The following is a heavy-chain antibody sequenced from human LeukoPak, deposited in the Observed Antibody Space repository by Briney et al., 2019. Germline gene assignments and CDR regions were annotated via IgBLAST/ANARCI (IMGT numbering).Heavy chain of an antibody. CDR2: LSRDGSDK. D-gene: IGHD2-21*02. Sequence: GGSLRLSCAASGFSVSSNHMSWVRQAPGKGLEWVSILSRDGSDKHYADSVKGRFTISRDKSKNTLYLQMNSLRAEDTAVYYCATATGGDAGGDYYYYYGMDVWGQGTTVTVSS. V-gene: IGHV3-30*03. J-gene: IGHJ6*02. CDR3: ATATGGDAGGDYYYYYGMDV. CDR1: GFSVSSNH.